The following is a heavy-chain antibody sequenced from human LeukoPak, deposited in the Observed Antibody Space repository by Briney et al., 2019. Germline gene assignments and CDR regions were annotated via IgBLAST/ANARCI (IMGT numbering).Heavy chain of an antibody. V-gene: IGHV1-18*01. CDR1: GYTFTSYG. Sequence: ASVKVSCKASGYTFTSYGISWVRQAPGQGLEWMGWISAYNGNTNYAQKLQGRVTMTTDTSTSTAYMELRSLRSDDTAVYYCARGRGIYCSSISCSKVSQDWGQGTLVTVSS. CDR2: ISAYNGNT. CDR3: ARGRGIYCSSISCSKVSQD. D-gene: IGHD2-2*01. J-gene: IGHJ4*02.